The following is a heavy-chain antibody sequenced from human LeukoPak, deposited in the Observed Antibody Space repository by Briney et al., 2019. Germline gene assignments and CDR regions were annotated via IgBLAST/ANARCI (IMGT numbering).Heavy chain of an antibody. V-gene: IGHV4-34*01. Sequence: SETLSLTCAVYGGSFSGYYWSWIRQPPGKGLEWIGEINHNGSTNYNPSLKSRVTISVDTSKNQFSLKLSSVTAADTAVYYCARDPGYCSGGSCYGHDAFDIWGQGTMVTVPS. CDR2: INHNGST. J-gene: IGHJ3*02. D-gene: IGHD2-15*01. CDR1: GGSFSGYY. CDR3: ARDPGYCSGGSCYGHDAFDI.